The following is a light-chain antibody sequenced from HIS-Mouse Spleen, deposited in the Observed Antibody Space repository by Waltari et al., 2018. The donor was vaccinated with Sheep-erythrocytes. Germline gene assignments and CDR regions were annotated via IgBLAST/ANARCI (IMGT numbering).Light chain of an antibody. J-gene: IGLJ3*02. Sequence: QSALTQPPSASGSPGQSVTIPCTGTSSDVGGHNYVSWYQPHPGKAPKLMIDEVSKRPSGVADRFSVSKAGNTAALTVSGLQAEDEADYYCRSYAGSNNWVFGGGTQLTVL. CDR3: RSYAGSNNWV. CDR1: SSDVGGHNY. V-gene: IGLV2-8*01. CDR2: EVS.